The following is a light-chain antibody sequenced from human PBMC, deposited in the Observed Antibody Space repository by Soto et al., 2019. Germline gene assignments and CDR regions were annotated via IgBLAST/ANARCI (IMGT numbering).Light chain of an antibody. V-gene: IGLV1-44*01. Sequence: QSVLTQPPSASGTPGQRVTISCSGSRSNIGTNTVTWYQQLPGTAPKLLIYSDNQRPSVVPGRFSGSKSGTSASLAISGLQYDDEAAYYCAAWDVRFVVFGGGTQLTVL. CDR3: AAWDVRFVV. CDR2: SDN. J-gene: IGLJ7*01. CDR1: RSNIGTNT.